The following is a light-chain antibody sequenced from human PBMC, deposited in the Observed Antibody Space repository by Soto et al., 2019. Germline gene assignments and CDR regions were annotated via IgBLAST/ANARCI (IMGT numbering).Light chain of an antibody. V-gene: IGKV1-39*01. CDR3: QQSYSTLIT. CDR2: AAS. CDR1: QSISSY. Sequence: DLQMTQSPSSLSASVGDRVTITCRASQSISSYLNWYQQIPGKAPKLLIYAASSLQSGVPSRFSGSGSGTDFTLTISSLQPEDFATYYCQQSYSTLITFGQGTRLEI. J-gene: IGKJ5*01.